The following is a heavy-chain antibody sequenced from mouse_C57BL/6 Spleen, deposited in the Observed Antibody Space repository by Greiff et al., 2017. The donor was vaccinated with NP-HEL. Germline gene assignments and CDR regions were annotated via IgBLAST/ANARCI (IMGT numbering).Heavy chain of an antibody. V-gene: IGHV1-50*01. J-gene: IGHJ1*03. D-gene: IGHD1-1*01. CDR3: ARPSYYYGSSPWYFDV. CDR1: GYTFTSYW. CDR2: IDPSDSYT. Sequence: QVQLKQSGAELVKPGASVKLSCKASGYTFTSYWMQWVKQRPGQGLEWIGEIDPSDSYTNYNQKFKGKATLTVDTSSSTAYMQLSSLTSEDSAVYYCARPSYYYGSSPWYFDVWGTGTTVTVSS.